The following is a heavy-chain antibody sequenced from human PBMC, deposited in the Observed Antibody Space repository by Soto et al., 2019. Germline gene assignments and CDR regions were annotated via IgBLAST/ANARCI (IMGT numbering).Heavy chain of an antibody. Sequence: ELQLLESGGGLVQPGWSLRLSCAASGFTFSSYAMSWVRQAPGKGLEWVSAVSGSGGSTYYADSVKGRFTISRDNSKNTLYLQMNSLRAEDTAVYYCAKCGYRYGGLAWGQGTLVTVSS. CDR1: GFTFSSYA. CDR2: VSGSGGST. CDR3: AKCGYRYGGLA. V-gene: IGHV3-23*01. D-gene: IGHD5-18*01. J-gene: IGHJ5*02.